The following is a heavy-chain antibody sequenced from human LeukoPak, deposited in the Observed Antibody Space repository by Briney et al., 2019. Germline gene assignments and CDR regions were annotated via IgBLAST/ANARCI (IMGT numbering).Heavy chain of an antibody. CDR1: GYTFTSYD. D-gene: IGHD2-15*01. J-gene: IGHJ5*02. V-gene: IGHV1-8*01. Sequence: ASVKVSCKASGYTFTSYDISWVRQATGQGLECMGWMNPNSGNTGYAQKFQGGVTMTRNTSISTAYMELSSLRSEDTAVYYCARVRVVVVVAAIHDWFDPWGQGTLVTVSS. CDR2: MNPNSGNT. CDR3: ARVRVVVVVAAIHDWFDP.